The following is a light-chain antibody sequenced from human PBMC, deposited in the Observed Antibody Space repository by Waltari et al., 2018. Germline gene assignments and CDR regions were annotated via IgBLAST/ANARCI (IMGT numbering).Light chain of an antibody. CDR1: QSLDTS. V-gene: IGKV3-11*01. CDR3: QQGVT. J-gene: IGKJ4*01. CDR2: DAS. Sequence: VLTQSPATLSLSPGERATLSCRASQSLDTSLGWYQQIPGQAPKLLIYDASNRATGIPPRFSGSGSGTDFSLTISSLDPEDFAVYYCQQGVTFGGGTRVEIK.